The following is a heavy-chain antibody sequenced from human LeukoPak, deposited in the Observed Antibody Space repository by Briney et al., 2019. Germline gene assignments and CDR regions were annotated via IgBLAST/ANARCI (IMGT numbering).Heavy chain of an antibody. CDR2: IKSKTDGGTT. Sequence: GGSLRLSCAASGFTFSNAWMNWVRQAPGKGLEWVGRIKSKTDGGTTDYAAPVKGRFTISRDDSKNTLYLQMNTLRAEDTAVYYCAKILFGDYADMDVWGQGTTVTVSS. CDR3: AKILFGDYADMDV. CDR1: GFTFSNAW. J-gene: IGHJ6*02. D-gene: IGHD3-10*01. V-gene: IGHV3-15*07.